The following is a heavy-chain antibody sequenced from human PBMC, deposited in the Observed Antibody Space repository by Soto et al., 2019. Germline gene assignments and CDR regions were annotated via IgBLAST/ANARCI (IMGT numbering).Heavy chain of an antibody. CDR3: ARDGDYNWHSAWTDY. CDR1: GFTFSSYW. D-gene: IGHD1-7*01. V-gene: IGHV3-7*05. CDR2: IKQDGSEK. J-gene: IGHJ4*02. Sequence: EVQLVESGGGLVQPGGSLRLSCAASGFTFSSYWMSWVRQAPGKGLEWVANIKQDGSEKYYVDSVKGRFTISRDNAKNSLYLQMNSLRAEDTAVYYCARDGDYNWHSAWTDYWGQGTLVTVSS.